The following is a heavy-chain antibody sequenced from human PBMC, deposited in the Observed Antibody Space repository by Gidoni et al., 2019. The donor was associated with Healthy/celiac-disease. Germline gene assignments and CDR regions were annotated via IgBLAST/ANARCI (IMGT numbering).Heavy chain of an antibody. J-gene: IGHJ6*02. CDR3: VKCTRGRQLAFWGDYYYGMDV. CDR2: SSSNGGST. V-gene: IGHV3-64D*09. Sequence: EVQLVESGGGLVQPGGSLRLSCSASAFTFSSYAMHWVRQAPGKGLEYVSASSSNGGSTYYADSVKGRFTISRDNSKNTLYLKMSSLRAEDTAVYYCVKCTRGRQLAFWGDYYYGMDVWGQGTTVTVSS. CDR1: AFTFSSYA. D-gene: IGHD6-13*01.